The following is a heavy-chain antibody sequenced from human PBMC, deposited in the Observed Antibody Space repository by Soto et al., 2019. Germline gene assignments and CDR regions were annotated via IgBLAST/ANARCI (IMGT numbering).Heavy chain of an antibody. V-gene: IGHV3-33*01. CDR1: GFTFSSYG. Sequence: PGGSLRLSCAASGFTFSSYGMHWVRQAPGKGLEWVAVIWYDGSNKYYADSVKGRFTISRDNSKNTLYLQMNSLRAEDTAVYYCAREDIVVVPAAIPFRYYGMDVWGQGTTVTVSS. CDR3: AREDIVVVPAAIPFRYYGMDV. CDR2: IWYDGSNK. J-gene: IGHJ6*02. D-gene: IGHD2-2*01.